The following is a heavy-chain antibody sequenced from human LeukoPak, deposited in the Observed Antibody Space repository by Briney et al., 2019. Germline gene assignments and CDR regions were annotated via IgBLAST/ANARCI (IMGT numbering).Heavy chain of an antibody. Sequence: SETLSLTCTVSGGSISSYYWSWIRQPPGKGLEWIGYIYYSGSTNYNPSLKSRVTISVDTSKNQFSLKLSSVTAADTAVYYCASAHSSGWYSSFDYWGQGTLVTVSS. CDR1: GGSISSYY. V-gene: IGHV4-59*01. CDR2: IYYSGST. CDR3: ASAHSSGWYSSFDY. D-gene: IGHD6-19*01. J-gene: IGHJ4*02.